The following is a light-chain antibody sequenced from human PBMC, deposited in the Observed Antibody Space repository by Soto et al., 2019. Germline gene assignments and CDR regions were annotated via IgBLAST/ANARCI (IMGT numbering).Light chain of an antibody. J-gene: IGKJ4*01. CDR2: DAS. CDR3: QQRSNWLT. CDR1: QSVSIY. V-gene: IGKV3-11*01. Sequence: EIVLTQSPATLSLSPGERATLSCRASQSVSIYLAWYQQKPGQAPRLLIYDASNRATGIPARFSGSGSGTDFTLTISSLEPEDFAVYYCQQRSNWLTFGGGNKVEIK.